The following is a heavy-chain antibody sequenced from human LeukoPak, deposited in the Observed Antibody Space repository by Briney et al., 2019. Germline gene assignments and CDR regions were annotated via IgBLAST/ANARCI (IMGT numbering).Heavy chain of an antibody. CDR1: GGSISSSSYY. Sequence: SETLSLTCTVSGGSISSSSYYWGWIRQPPGKGREWIGSIYYSGSTYYNPSLKSRVTISVDTSKNQFSMKLSSVTAADTAVYYCARRSGITIFGVVTHYFDYWGQGTLVTVSS. CDR3: ARRSGITIFGVVTHYFDY. J-gene: IGHJ4*02. D-gene: IGHD3-3*01. V-gene: IGHV4-39*01. CDR2: IYYSGST.